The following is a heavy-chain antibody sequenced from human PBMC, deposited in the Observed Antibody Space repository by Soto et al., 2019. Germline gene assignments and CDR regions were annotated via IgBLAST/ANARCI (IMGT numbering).Heavy chain of an antibody. D-gene: IGHD3-10*01. Sequence: GGSLRLSCAASGFTFSSYSMNWVRQAPGKGLEWVSSISSSSSYIYYADSVKGRFTISRDNAKNSLYLQMNSLRAEDTAVYYCASWLVPGTGYYYYMDVWGKGTTVTVSS. V-gene: IGHV3-21*01. CDR2: ISSSSSYI. CDR3: ASWLVPGTGYYYYMDV. CDR1: GFTFSSYS. J-gene: IGHJ6*03.